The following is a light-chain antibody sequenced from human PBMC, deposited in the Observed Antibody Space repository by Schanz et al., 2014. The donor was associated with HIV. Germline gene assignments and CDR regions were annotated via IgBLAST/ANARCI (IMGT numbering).Light chain of an antibody. CDR3: SSSAGRDDVV. J-gene: IGLJ2*01. Sequence: QSALNQPPSASGSPGQSVTISCTGSSNDVGGYKYVSWYQQSAGRAPRLLIYEVSKRPSGVPGRFSGSKSGNTASLTVSGLQADDEADYYCSSSAGRDDVVFGGGTKLTVL. CDR1: SNDVGGYKY. CDR2: EVS. V-gene: IGLV2-8*01.